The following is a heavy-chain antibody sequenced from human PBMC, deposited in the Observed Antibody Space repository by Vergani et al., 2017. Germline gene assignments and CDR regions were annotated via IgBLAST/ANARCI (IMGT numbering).Heavy chain of an antibody. CDR3: TKWQLLVPYMGC. CDR2: ISGSDGST. V-gene: IGHV3-23*04. D-gene: IGHD6-19*01. CDR1: GFTFSSYA. Sequence: LVESGGGLVQPGGSLRLSCAASGFTFSSYAMNWVRQAPGKGLEWVSAISGSDGSTYYADSVKGRFTISRDNSKNTLYLQMNSLRAEDTAVYYCTKWQLLVPYMGCWGKGTPVTVSS. J-gene: IGHJ6*03.